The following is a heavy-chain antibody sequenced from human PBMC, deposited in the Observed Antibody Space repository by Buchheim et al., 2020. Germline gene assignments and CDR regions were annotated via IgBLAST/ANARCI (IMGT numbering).Heavy chain of an antibody. CDR2: IHPAGNGK. J-gene: IGHJ3*02. CDR1: GFIFSAHW. V-gene: IGHV3-7*01. CDR3: AREGARMGAFDI. D-gene: IGHD1-26*01. Sequence: EAQLVESGGGLVQPEGSLRLSCAASGFIFSAHWMNWVRQTPGKGLEWVADIHPAGNGKYYVDFVKGRFTISRDNAENSLYLEMNSLRVEDTAMYYCAREGARMGAFDIWGQGT.